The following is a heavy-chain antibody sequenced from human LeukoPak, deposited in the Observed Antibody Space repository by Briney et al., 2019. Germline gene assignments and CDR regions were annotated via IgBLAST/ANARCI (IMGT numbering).Heavy chain of an antibody. CDR1: GASFSGYS. CDR2: FSHTGSP. Sequence: SETLSLTCAISGASFSGYSWTWIRQPPGKGLEWIGEFSHTGSPIYNPSLKSRVTISLDTSKNHFSLNLRSMQASDTAVYYCARAFCVGECFVLHIFFDSWGQGTLVTVSS. CDR3: ARAFCVGECFVLHIFFDS. D-gene: IGHD2-21*01. J-gene: IGHJ4*02. V-gene: IGHV4-34*01.